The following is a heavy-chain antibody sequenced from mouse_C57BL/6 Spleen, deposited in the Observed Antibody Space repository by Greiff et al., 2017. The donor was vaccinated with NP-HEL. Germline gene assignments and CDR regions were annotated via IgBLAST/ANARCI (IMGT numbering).Heavy chain of an antibody. V-gene: IGHV7-3*01. Sequence: EVQRVESGGGLVQPGGSLSLSCAASGFTFTDYYMSWVRQPPGKALEWLGFIRNKANGYTTEYSASVKGRFTISRDNSQSILYLQMNALRAEDSATYYCARYEGYFPMDYWGQGTSVTVSS. CDR3: ARYEGYFPMDY. J-gene: IGHJ4*01. CDR2: IRNKANGYTT. CDR1: GFTFTDYY.